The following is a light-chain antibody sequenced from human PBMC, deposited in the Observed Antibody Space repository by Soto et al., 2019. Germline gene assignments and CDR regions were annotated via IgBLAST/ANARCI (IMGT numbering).Light chain of an antibody. CDR1: QSIYTY. V-gene: IGKV1-39*01. CDR2: AAS. CDR3: QQSYSPPVT. J-gene: IGKJ4*01. Sequence: DVQMTQSPSSLSASVGDRVTITCRASQSIYTYLHWYRQRPGSAPNLLVFAASALHSGVPSRFSGSGSGTNFTLTISNLQSEDFATYYCQQSYSPPVTFGEGTKVEIK.